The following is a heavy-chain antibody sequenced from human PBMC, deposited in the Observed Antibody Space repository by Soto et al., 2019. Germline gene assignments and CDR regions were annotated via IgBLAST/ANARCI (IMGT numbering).Heavy chain of an antibody. CDR3: ARVPVSVDGYNHMNWYFDL. J-gene: IGHJ2*01. CDR1: GGTFSSYA. CDR2: IIPIFGTA. V-gene: IGHV1-69*12. Sequence: QVQLVQSGAEVKKPGSSVKVSCKAAGGTFSSYAISWVRQAPGQGLECMGGIIPIFGTANYAQKFQGRVTITADVSTSTAYMELSSLRSEDTAVYYCARVPVSVDGYNHMNWYFDLWGRGTLVTVSS. D-gene: IGHD5-12*01.